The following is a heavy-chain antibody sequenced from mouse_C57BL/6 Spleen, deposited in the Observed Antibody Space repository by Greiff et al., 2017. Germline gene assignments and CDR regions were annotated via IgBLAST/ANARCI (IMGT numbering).Heavy chain of an antibody. D-gene: IGHD2-5*01. V-gene: IGHV1-53*01. CDR1: GYTFTSYW. CDR2: INPGNGGT. CDR3: AIAIVTSYYAIDY. Sequence: QVQLQQPGTELVKPGASVKLSCKASGYTFTSYWMHWVKQRPGQGLEWIGNINPGNGGTNYNEKFKSKATLTVDKSSSTAYMPLSSLTSEDSAVYYCAIAIVTSYYAIDYWGQGTSVTVSS. J-gene: IGHJ4*01.